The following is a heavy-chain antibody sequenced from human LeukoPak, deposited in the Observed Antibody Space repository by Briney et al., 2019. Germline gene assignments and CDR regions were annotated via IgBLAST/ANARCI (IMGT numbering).Heavy chain of an antibody. CDR3: AKGGSAASSDYYYYYMDV. J-gene: IGHJ6*03. V-gene: IGHV3-23*01. CDR1: GFTFSSYA. CDR2: ISGSGGST. D-gene: IGHD6-25*01. Sequence: GGSLRLSCAASGFTFSSYAMSWVRQAPGKGLEWVSAISGSGGSTYYADSVKGRFTISRDNSKNTLYLQMNSLRAEDTAVYYCAKGGSAASSDYYYYYMDVWGKGTTVTVSS.